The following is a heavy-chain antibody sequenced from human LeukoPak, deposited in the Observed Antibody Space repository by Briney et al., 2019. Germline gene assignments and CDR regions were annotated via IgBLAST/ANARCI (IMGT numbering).Heavy chain of an antibody. Sequence: SETLSLTCTVSVGSISSSSYYWGGIRQPPGKGLEWIGSIYYRGSTYYNPSLKSRVTISVDTSKNQFSLKLSSVTAADTAVYYCARHPDSYYDILTGYFYYFDYWGQGTLVTVSS. D-gene: IGHD3-9*01. CDR2: IYYRGST. CDR3: ARHPDSYYDILTGYFYYFDY. V-gene: IGHV4-39*01. CDR1: VGSISSSSYY. J-gene: IGHJ4*02.